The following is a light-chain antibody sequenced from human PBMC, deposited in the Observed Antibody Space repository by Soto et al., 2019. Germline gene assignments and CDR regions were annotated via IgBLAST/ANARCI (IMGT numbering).Light chain of an antibody. CDR3: QQRSNWPPWT. V-gene: IGKV3-11*01. J-gene: IGKJ1*01. CDR2: DTS. Sequence: EIVLTQSPATLSLSPGERATLSCRASQSVSSCLAWYQQKPGQAPRLLIYDTSNRATGIPARFSGSGSGTDFTLTISSLEPEDFAVYYCQQRSNWPPWTFGQGTKVEFK. CDR1: QSVSSC.